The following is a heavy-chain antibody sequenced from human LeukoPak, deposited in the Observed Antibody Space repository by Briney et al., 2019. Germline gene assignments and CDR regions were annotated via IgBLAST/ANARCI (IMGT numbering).Heavy chain of an antibody. CDR2: INPNSGGT. J-gene: IGHJ4*02. V-gene: IGHV1-2*02. CDR3: ATDGAVAGTAYPEY. Sequence: ASVKVSCKASGYTFTGYYIHWVRQAPGQGLEWMGWINPNSGGTKYAQKFQGRVTMARDTSISTAYMELSSLTSDDTALYYCATDGAVAGTAYPEYWGQGTLVTVSS. D-gene: IGHD6-19*01. CDR1: GYTFTGYY.